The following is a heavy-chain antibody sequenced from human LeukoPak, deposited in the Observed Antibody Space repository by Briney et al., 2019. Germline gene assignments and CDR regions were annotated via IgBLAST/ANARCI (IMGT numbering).Heavy chain of an antibody. Sequence: GRSLRLSCAASGFTFSNYGMHWVRQAPGKGLEGVALIWYDGSNQYYADSVQGRFIISRDNSKNTLYLQMNSLRAEDTAVYYCAREMGLNIVATFGYWGQGTLVTVSS. CDR2: IWYDGSNQ. CDR3: AREMGLNIVATFGY. V-gene: IGHV3-33*01. J-gene: IGHJ4*02. D-gene: IGHD5-12*01. CDR1: GFTFSNYG.